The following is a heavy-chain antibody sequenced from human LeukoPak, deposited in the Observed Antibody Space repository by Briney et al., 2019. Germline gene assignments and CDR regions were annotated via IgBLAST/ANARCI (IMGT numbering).Heavy chain of an antibody. CDR3: ARLLRQYSYGPTPNWFDP. J-gene: IGHJ5*02. Sequence: SETLSLTCSVSGGSITTTSYYWGWIRQPPEKGLEWIGSIYYTGGTYYSPSLKSRVTISVDTSKNQFSLKLSSVSAADTAMYYCARLLRQYSYGPTPNWFDPWGQGTLVTASS. V-gene: IGHV4-39*01. D-gene: IGHD5-18*01. CDR1: GGSITTTSYY. CDR2: IYYTGGT.